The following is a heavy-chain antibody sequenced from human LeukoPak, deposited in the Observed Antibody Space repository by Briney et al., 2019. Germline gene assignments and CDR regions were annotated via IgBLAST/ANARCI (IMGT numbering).Heavy chain of an antibody. CDR1: GFTFDDYA. Sequence: PEGSLRLSCAASGFTFDDYAMHWVRQAPGKGLEWVSGISWNSGSIGYADSVKGRFTISRDNAKNSLYLQMNSLRAEDTALYYCAKDIGYSYGLNYFDYWGQGTLVTVSS. D-gene: IGHD5-18*01. CDR3: AKDIGYSYGLNYFDY. J-gene: IGHJ4*02. CDR2: ISWNSGSI. V-gene: IGHV3-9*01.